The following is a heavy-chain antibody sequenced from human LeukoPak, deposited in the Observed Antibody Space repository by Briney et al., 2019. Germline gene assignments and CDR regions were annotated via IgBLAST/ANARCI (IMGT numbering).Heavy chain of an antibody. V-gene: IGHV3-7*01. CDR1: GFTFSRYW. CDR3: ARVFVRYSSSWYGARLYYFDY. CDR2: IKEDGSEK. J-gene: IGHJ4*02. Sequence: PGGSLRLSCAASGFTFSRYWMSWVRQAPGKGLEWVANIKEDGSEKYYVDSVKGRFTISRDNAKNSLYLQMNSLRAEDTAVYYCARVFVRYSSSWYGARLYYFDYWGQGTLVTVSS. D-gene: IGHD6-13*01.